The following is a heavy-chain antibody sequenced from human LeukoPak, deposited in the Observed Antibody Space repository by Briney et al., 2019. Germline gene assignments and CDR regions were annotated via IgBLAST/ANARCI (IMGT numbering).Heavy chain of an antibody. V-gene: IGHV1-46*01. D-gene: IGHD1-26*01. Sequence: GASVKVSCTASGYTFTSYYMHWVRQAPGQGLEWMGIINPSGGSTSYAQKFQGRVTMTRDTSTSTVYMELSSPRSEDTAVYYCAREGAKMEFDYWGQGTLVTVSS. CDR3: AREGAKMEFDY. J-gene: IGHJ4*02. CDR2: INPSGGST. CDR1: GYTFTSYY.